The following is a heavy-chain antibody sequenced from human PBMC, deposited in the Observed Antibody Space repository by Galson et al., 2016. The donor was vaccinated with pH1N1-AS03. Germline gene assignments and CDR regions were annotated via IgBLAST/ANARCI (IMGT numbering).Heavy chain of an antibody. Sequence: SVKVSCKASGYTLTRYYMHWVRQAPGQGLEWMGIIDPSGGPTTYDPTFQGSITITTDTSTSTVYMELVSLRSEDTAVYYCARRYYFDYWGQGTLVTVSS. CDR2: IDPSGGPT. V-gene: IGHV1-46*01. D-gene: IGHD3-16*02. J-gene: IGHJ4*02. CDR1: GYTLTRYY. CDR3: ARRYYFDY.